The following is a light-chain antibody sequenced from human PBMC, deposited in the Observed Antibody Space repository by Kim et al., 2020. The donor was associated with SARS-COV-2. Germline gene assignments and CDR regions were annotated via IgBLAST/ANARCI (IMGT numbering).Light chain of an antibody. V-gene: IGLV1-51*01. CDR3: GTWDTSLSAYV. J-gene: IGLJ1*01. Sequence: GQKVTISCSGVNSNIGRNSVSWYQQFPGTAPKLLIYDNNERPSGIPDRFSGSKSGTSATLGITGLQTGDEADYYCGTWDTSLSAYVFGSGTKVTVL. CDR1: NSNIGRNS. CDR2: DNN.